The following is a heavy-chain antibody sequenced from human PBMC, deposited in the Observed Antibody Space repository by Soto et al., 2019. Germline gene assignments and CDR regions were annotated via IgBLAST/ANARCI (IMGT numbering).Heavy chain of an antibody. CDR3: ARGLRRVYRPSGY. Sequence: PGGSLRLSCAASGFTFSSYPMSWVRQAPGRGLEWVSGLSGGGGTTYYADSVKGRFTISRDKSKNTLYLQMNSLRAEDTAVYYCARGLRRVYRPSGYWGLGTLVTVSS. D-gene: IGHD5-12*01. CDR2: LSGGGGTT. CDR1: GFTFSSYP. J-gene: IGHJ4*02. V-gene: IGHV3-23*01.